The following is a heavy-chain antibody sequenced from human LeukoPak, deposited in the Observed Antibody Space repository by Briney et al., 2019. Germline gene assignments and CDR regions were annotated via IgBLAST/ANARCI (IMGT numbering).Heavy chain of an antibody. CDR1: GYTFTGYY. CDR2: INPNSGGT. Sequence: ASVKVSCKASGYTFTGYYIHWVRQAPGQGLEWMGWINPNSGGTNYAQKFQGRVTMTRDTSISTACMELSRLRSDGTAVYYCARVFQKQLSDYWGQGSLVTVSS. J-gene: IGHJ4*02. D-gene: IGHD6-13*01. V-gene: IGHV1-2*02. CDR3: ARVFQKQLSDY.